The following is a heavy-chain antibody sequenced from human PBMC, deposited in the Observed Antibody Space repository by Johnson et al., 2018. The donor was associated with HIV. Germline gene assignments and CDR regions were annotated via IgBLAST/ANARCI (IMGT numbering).Heavy chain of an antibody. CDR3: NTDVAAVGSGAFDI. CDR2: IKRKTDGGTT. D-gene: IGHD6-13*01. CDR1: GFTVSSNY. Sequence: EVQLVESGRGLVQPGGSLRLSCAVSGFTVSSNYMNWVRQAPGKGLEWVGRIKRKTDGGTTNYGAPVKGRFTISRDDSKNTLYLQMNSLKTEDTAVYYCNTDVAAVGSGAFDIWGQGTMVTVSS. J-gene: IGHJ3*02. V-gene: IGHV3-15*01.